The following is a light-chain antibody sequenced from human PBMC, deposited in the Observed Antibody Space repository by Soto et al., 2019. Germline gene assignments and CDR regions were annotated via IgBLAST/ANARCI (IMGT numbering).Light chain of an antibody. J-gene: IGKJ4*01. CDR1: QSVSNN. V-gene: IGKV3D-15*01. Sequence: EIVMTQSPATLSVSPGERATLSCRASQSVSNNLAWYQQKPGQAPRVILSGASTRATGIPARFSGTGSGTEFTLTISSLQSEDFAVYYCQQYNNWPRTFGGGTKVEIK. CDR2: GAS. CDR3: QQYNNWPRT.